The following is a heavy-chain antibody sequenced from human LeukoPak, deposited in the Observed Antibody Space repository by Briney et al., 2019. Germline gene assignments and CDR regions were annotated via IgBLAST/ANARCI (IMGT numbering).Heavy chain of an antibody. CDR3: ARVDTAMANNWFDP. J-gene: IGHJ5*02. CDR1: GYSISGGYY. Sequence: SETLTLTCSVSGYSISGGYYWGWIRQPPGKGLDWIGSIYQSGITYYNPSLKSRVTISVDTSKNHFSLKLSSVTAADTAVYYCARVDTAMANNWFDPWGQGTLVTVSS. CDR2: IYQSGIT. V-gene: IGHV4-38-2*02. D-gene: IGHD5-18*01.